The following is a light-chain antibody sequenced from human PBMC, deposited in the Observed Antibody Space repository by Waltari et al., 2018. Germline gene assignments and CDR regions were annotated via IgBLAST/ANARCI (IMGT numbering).Light chain of an antibody. CDR1: QSISRY. Sequence: EIMLTQSPGTLSLSPGERATLSCRASQSISRYLAWYQHKPGQAPRLLISDASSRATGIPDRFSGSGSGTDFSLTISRLEPEDFAVYYCQQYGSLPATFGQGTKVEIK. CDR3: QQYGSLPAT. J-gene: IGKJ1*01. V-gene: IGKV3-20*01. CDR2: DAS.